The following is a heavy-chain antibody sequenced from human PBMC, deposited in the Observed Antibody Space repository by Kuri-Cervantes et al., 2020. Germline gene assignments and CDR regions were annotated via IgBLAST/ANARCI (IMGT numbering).Heavy chain of an antibody. CDR1: GFTFSSYG. V-gene: IGHV3-30*03. J-gene: IGHJ5*02. Sequence: AGSLRLSCAASGFTFSSYGMHWVRQAPGKGLEWVAVISYDGSNKYYADSVKGRFTISRDNSKNTLYLQMNSLRAEDTAVYYCVRGVGYSNSGRFDPWGQGTLVTVSS. CDR2: ISYDGSNK. D-gene: IGHD4-11*01. CDR3: VRGVGYSNSGRFDP.